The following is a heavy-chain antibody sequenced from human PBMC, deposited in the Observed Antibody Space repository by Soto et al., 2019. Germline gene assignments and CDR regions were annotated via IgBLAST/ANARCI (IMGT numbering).Heavy chain of an antibody. CDR1: GFTFSSYA. D-gene: IGHD3-3*01. V-gene: IGHV3-23*01. CDR3: AKRQSGYYFEY. Sequence: GGSLRLSCAASGFTFSSYAMSWVRQAPGKGLEWVSAISGSGGSTYYAESVKGRFTISRDSSKNTLYLHMNSLRAEDTAVYYCAKRQSGYYFEYWGQGTLVTVSS. CDR2: ISGSGGST. J-gene: IGHJ4*02.